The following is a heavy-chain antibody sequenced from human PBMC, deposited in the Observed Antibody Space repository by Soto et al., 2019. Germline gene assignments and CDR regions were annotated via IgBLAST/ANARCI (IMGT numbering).Heavy chain of an antibody. CDR1: GFTFSSYA. D-gene: IGHD2-2*02. J-gene: IGHJ6*03. V-gene: IGHV3-23*01. Sequence: GESLKISCAASGFTFSSYAMSWVRQAPGKGLEWVSAISGSGGSTYYADSVKGRFTISRDNSKNTLYLQMNSLRAEDTAVYYCAKGGLLYHYFYYMDVWGKGTTVTVSS. CDR2: ISGSGGST. CDR3: AKGGLLYHYFYYMDV.